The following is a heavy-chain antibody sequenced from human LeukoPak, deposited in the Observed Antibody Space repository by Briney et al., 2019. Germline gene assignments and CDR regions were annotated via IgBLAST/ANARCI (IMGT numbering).Heavy chain of an antibody. CDR1: GFTFSNSW. V-gene: IGHV3-7*03. CDR3: ANEIRPNDY. D-gene: IGHD4-17*01. J-gene: IGHJ4*02. CDR2: IKPDGSEK. Sequence: GGSLRLSCATSGFTFSNSWMSWVRQAPGKGLAWVANIKPDGSEKYYVDSAKGRFTISRDNAKNSLYLQMNSLRAEDTAVYYCANEIRPNDYWGRGTLVTVAS.